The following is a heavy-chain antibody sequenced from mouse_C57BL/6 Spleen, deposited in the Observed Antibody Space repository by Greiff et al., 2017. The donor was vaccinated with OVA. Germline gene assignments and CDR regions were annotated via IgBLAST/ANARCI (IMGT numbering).Heavy chain of an antibody. CDR1: GFTFSSYA. Sequence: DVMLVESGGGLVKPGGSLKLSCAASGFTFSSYAMSWVRQTPEKRLEWVATISDGGSYTYYPDNVKGRFTISRDNAKNNLYLQMSHLKSEDTAMYYCARADDNYWGQGTTLTVSS. V-gene: IGHV5-4*03. CDR3: ARADDNY. D-gene: IGHD2-3*01. CDR2: ISDGGSYT. J-gene: IGHJ2*01.